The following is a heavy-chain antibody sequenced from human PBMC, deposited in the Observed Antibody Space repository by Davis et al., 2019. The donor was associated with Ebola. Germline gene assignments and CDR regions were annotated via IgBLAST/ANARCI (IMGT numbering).Heavy chain of an antibody. CDR1: GGSISSYY. CDR3: ARGASGYHY. CDR2: IYYSGST. V-gene: IGHV4-59*12. J-gene: IGHJ4*02. Sequence: MPSETLSLTCTVSGGSISSYYWSWIRQPPGKGLEWIGYIYYSGSTNYNPSLKSRVTISVDTSKNQFSLKLSSVTAADTAVYYCARGASGYHYWGQGTLVTVSS. D-gene: IGHD3-22*01.